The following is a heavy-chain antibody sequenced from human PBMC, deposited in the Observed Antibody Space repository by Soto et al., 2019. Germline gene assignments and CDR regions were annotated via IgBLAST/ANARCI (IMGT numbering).Heavy chain of an antibody. CDR2: ISGGGDKT. V-gene: IGHV3-23*01. CDR1: GFTFSTFA. D-gene: IGHD1-1*01. CDR3: ATQDFRGTTGKT. J-gene: IGHJ4*02. Sequence: GGSLRLSCAASGFTFSTFAMGWVRQPPGRGLEWLSLISGGGDKTYYANSVKGRFTVSRDNSENTLYLQMNSLRAEDTAVYYCATQDFRGTTGKTWGQGTLVTVSS.